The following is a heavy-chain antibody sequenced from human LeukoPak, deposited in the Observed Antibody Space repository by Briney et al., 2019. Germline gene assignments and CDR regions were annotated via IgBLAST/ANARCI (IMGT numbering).Heavy chain of an antibody. V-gene: IGHV4-59*08. D-gene: IGHD3-3*01. J-gene: IGHJ4*02. Sequence: KPSETLSLTCTVSGASISSNYWTWIRQPPGKGLEWIGYVIYSGSTDYSASLKSRVTISLDTSKSHFSLKLTSVTAADTAVYFCARLPTDLQPIDYWGQGTLVTVSS. CDR3: ARLPTDLQPIDY. CDR2: VIYSGST. CDR1: GASISSNY.